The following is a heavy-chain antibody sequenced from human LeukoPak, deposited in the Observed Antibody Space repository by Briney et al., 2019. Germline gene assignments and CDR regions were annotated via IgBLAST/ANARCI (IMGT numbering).Heavy chain of an antibody. CDR2: IYYSGST. V-gene: IGHV4-39*01. Sequence: SETLPLTCTVSGGSISSTSYYWGWIRQPPGKGLEWIGSIYYSGSTYYKPSLKSRLSISVNTSKNQFSLKLSSVTAADTAVYYCATPAGPYGDYDYWGQGTLVTVSS. CDR3: ATPAGPYGDYDY. D-gene: IGHD4-17*01. CDR1: GGSISSTSYY. J-gene: IGHJ4*02.